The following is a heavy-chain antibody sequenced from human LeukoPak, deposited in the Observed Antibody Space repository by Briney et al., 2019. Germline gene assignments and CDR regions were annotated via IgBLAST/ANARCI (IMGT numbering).Heavy chain of an antibody. Sequence: PGGSLRLSCAASGVTFDDYGMSWGRQAPGKGLEWVSGINWNGGSTGYADSVKGRFIISRDNANNSLYLQMNSLRAEDTALYYCARERYYDSSGYYGEDYWGQGTLVTVSS. D-gene: IGHD3-22*01. CDR3: ARERYYDSSGYYGEDY. CDR1: GVTFDDYG. CDR2: INWNGGST. J-gene: IGHJ4*02. V-gene: IGHV3-20*04.